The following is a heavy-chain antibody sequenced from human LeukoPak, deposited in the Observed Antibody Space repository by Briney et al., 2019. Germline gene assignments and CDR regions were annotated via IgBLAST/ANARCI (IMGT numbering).Heavy chain of an antibody. CDR1: GFTVSSNY. D-gene: IGHD2-15*01. CDR3: ARVGSVVAAHFDY. J-gene: IGHJ4*02. Sequence: GGCLRLSCAPAGFTVSSNYMSSVRQAAGKWLEWVSFIYSGGSTYYADSVKGRFTISRDNSKNTLYLQMNGLRAEDTAVYYCARVGSVVAAHFDYWGQGTLVTVSS. V-gene: IGHV3-53*01. CDR2: IYSGGST.